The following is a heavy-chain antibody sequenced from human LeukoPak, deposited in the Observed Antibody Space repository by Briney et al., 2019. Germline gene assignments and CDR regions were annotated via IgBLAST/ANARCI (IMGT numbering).Heavy chain of an antibody. V-gene: IGHV4-4*07. CDR1: GGSISNYY. CDR2: IYTSGST. J-gene: IGHJ4*02. D-gene: IGHD2-15*01. CDR3: ARVYCSGGSCYYFDY. Sequence: PSETLSLTCTVSGGSISNYYWSWIRQPAGKGLEWIGRIYTSGSTNCNPSLKSRVTMSVDTSKNQFSLKLSSVTAADAAVYYCARVYCSGGSCYYFDYWGQGTLVTVSS.